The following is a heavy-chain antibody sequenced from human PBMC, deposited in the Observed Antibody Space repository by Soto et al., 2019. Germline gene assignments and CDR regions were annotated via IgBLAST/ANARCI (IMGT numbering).Heavy chain of an antibody. CDR2: IFWDDDK. CDR3: AHRPSGWYLFDY. D-gene: IGHD6-19*01. Sequence: SGPTLVNPTQTLTLTCSFSGFSLSTSGMGVGWIRQPPEKALEWLALIFWDDDKRYSPSLKARLTITKDTSKNQVVLTMTNMDPVDTATYYCAHRPSGWYLFDYWGQGTLVTVSS. CDR1: GFSLSTSGMG. V-gene: IGHV2-5*02. J-gene: IGHJ4*02.